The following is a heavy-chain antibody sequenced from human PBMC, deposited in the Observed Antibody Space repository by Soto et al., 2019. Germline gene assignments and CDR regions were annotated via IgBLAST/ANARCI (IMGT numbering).Heavy chain of an antibody. V-gene: IGHV4-31*03. D-gene: IGHD4-17*01. CDR2: IYYSGST. CDR3: ARELTVTTEVNAFDI. Sequence: QVQLQESGPGLVKPSQTLSLTCTVSGGSISSCGYYWSWIRQHPGKGLEWIGYIYYSGSTYYNPSLKSRVTISVDTSKNQFSLKLSSVTAADTAVYYCARELTVTTEVNAFDIWGQGTMVTVSS. J-gene: IGHJ3*02. CDR1: GGSISSCGYY.